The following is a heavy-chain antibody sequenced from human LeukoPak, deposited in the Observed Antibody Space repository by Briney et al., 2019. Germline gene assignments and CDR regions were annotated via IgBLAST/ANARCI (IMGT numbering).Heavy chain of an antibody. D-gene: IGHD5-18*01. V-gene: IGHV3-30*04. CDR3: AKEFQGIQLWYYFDY. CDR2: ISYDGSNK. Sequence: GGSLRLSCAASGFTFSSYAMHWVRQAPGKGLEWVAVISYDGSNKYYADSVKGRFTISRDNSKNTLYLQMNSLRAEDTAVYYCAKEFQGIQLWYYFDYWGQGTLVTVSS. J-gene: IGHJ4*02. CDR1: GFTFSSYA.